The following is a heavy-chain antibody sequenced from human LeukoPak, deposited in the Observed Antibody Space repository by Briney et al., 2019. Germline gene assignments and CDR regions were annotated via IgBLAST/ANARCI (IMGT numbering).Heavy chain of an antibody. D-gene: IGHD3-3*01. J-gene: IGHJ4*02. Sequence: PSETLSLTCTVSGGSISSGGYYWSWIRQHPGKGLEWIGYIYYSGSTYYNPSLKSRVTISVDTSKNQFSLKLSSVTAADTAVYYCARGGEWLFHYYFDYWGQGTLVTVSS. CDR3: ARGGEWLFHYYFDY. V-gene: IGHV4-31*03. CDR1: GGSISSGGYY. CDR2: IYYSGST.